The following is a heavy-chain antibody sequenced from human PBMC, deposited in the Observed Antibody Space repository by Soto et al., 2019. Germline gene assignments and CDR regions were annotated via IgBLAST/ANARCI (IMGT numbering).Heavy chain of an antibody. CDR1: GFTFSSYA. J-gene: IGHJ4*02. CDR3: ASRAVGEGGWYVRY. CDR2: ISYDGSNK. Sequence: ESGGGVVQPGRSLRLSCAASGFTFSSYAMHWVRQAPGKGLEWVAVISYDGSNKYYADSVKGRFTISRDNSKNTLYLQMNSLRAEDTAVYYCASRAVGEGGWYVRYWGQGTLVTVSS. D-gene: IGHD6-19*01. V-gene: IGHV3-30-3*01.